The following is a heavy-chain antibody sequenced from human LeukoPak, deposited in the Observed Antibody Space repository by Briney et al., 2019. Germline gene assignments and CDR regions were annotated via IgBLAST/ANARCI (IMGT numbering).Heavy chain of an antibody. CDR2: ISGSGGST. V-gene: IGHV3-23*01. Sequence: GGSLRLSCAASGFTFSSYAMSWVRQAPGKGLEWVSAISGSGGSTYYADSVKGRFTISRDNSKNTLYLQMNSLRAEDTAVYYCAKVSGSGGTKYQPFDYWGQGTLVTVSS. J-gene: IGHJ4*02. CDR1: GFTFSSYA. CDR3: AKVSGSGGTKYQPFDY. D-gene: IGHD2-15*01.